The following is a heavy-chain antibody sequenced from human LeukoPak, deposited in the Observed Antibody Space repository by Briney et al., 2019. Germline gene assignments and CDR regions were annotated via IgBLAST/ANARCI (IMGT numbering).Heavy chain of an antibody. CDR1: GFSFNSDW. J-gene: IGHJ4*02. CDR3: TRRLDD. D-gene: IGHD3-16*01. Sequence: GGSLRISCAASGFSFNSDWMDWVRQAPGKGLEWAANIKHDESEKNYLDSVKGRFTISRDNAQNSLYLQMNGLRVEDTAVYYCTRRLDDWGQGTLVTVSS. V-gene: IGHV3-7*01. CDR2: IKHDESEK.